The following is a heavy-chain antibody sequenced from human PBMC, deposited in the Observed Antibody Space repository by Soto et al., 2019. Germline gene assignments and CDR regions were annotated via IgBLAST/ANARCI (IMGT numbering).Heavy chain of an antibody. Sequence: QVQLQESGPGLVKPSQTLSLTCSVSGYSMRIGGYYWSWIRQLPGQGLEWIGYIYYSGSTNYNPTVKSRVTISVYTSKTQSAGRLSSVTAAATAGYYWARGKGSGRARDWFDTWGQGTRVTGSS. J-gene: IGHJ5*02. CDR2: IYYSGST. CDR3: ARGKGSGRARDWFDT. CDR1: GYSMRIGGYY. D-gene: IGHD3-10*01. V-gene: IGHV4-31*03.